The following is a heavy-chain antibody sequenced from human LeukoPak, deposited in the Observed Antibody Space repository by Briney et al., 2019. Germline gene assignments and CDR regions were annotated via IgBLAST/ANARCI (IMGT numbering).Heavy chain of an antibody. CDR1: AFNFNTYP. V-gene: IGHV3-30*03. D-gene: IGHD2-2*03. J-gene: IGHJ4*02. CDR3: VAIDFHY. CDR2: ISEDGRNG. Sequence: GGSLRLSCSASAFNFNTYPMHWVRQAPGKGLEWVAVISEDGRNGYYLDSVKGRFTISRENSKKMLYLQMNSLRVDDTAVYYSVAIDFHYWGQGTLVTVSS.